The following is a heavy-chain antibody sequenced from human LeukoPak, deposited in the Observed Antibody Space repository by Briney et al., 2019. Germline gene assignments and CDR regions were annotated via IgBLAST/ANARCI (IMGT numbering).Heavy chain of an antibody. J-gene: IGHJ6*04. D-gene: IGHD2-15*01. CDR2: ITWDSGTI. CDR3: AKGKSIASLWYMDV. Sequence: GGSLRLSCEASGFSLGDYAMHWVRHIPGKGLEWVSGITWDSGTIDYAGSVRGRFTISRDNAKNSLYLQMNTLRPEDTAIYYCAKGKSIASLWYMDVWGKGTTVIASS. CDR1: GFSLGDYA. V-gene: IGHV3-9*01.